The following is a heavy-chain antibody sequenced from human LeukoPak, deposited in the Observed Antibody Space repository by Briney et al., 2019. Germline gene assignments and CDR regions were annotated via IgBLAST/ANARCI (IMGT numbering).Heavy chain of an antibody. J-gene: IGHJ6*03. D-gene: IGHD2-2*01. CDR3: ARAVAPAAKGFFYYYYMGV. CDR1: GGTSNNYA. V-gene: IGHV1-69*01. Sequence: SVKVSCKASGGTSNNYAINWVRQAPGQGLEWMGGIIPIFGTANYAQKFQGRVTITADESTSTAYMELSSLRSEDTAVYYCARAVAPAAKGFFYYYYMGVWGKGTTVTVSS. CDR2: IIPIFGTA.